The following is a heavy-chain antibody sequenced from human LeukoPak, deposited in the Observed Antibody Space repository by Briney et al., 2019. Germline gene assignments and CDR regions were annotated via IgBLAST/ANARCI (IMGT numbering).Heavy chain of an antibody. CDR1: GFTFNTYG. CDR2: IWHDGSKQ. D-gene: IGHD3-10*01. V-gene: IGHV3-33*01. J-gene: IGHJ4*02. CDR3: ASRNYYLDH. Sequence: GGSLRLSCAVSGFTFNTYGMHWVRQTPGKGLEWVANIWHDGSKQFYADSVKGRFSISRDNSKSTLYLQINSLRAEDTAVYYCASRNYYLDHWGQGALVTVSS.